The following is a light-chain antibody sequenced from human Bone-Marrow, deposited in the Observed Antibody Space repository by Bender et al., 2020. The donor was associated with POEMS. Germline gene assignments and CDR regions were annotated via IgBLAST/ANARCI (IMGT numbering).Light chain of an antibody. CDR3: SSYAGSNIFV. J-gene: IGLJ2*01. V-gene: IGLV2-8*01. Sequence: QSALTQPPSASGSPGQSVTISCTGTSSDVGGYKYVSWYQQHPGKAPKLMIYEVSKRPSGVPDRFSGSKSGNTASLTVSGLQAEDEADYYCSSYAGSNIFVFGGGTQLTVL. CDR2: EVS. CDR1: SSDVGGYKY.